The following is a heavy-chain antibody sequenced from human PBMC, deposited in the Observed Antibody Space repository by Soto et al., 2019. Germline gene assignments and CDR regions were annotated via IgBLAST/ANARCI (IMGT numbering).Heavy chain of an antibody. CDR3: AREHDFWSGPNAFDI. CDR2: IKQDGSEK. CDR1: GFTFSSYW. J-gene: IGHJ3*02. Sequence: GGSLRLSCAASGFTFSSYWMSWVRQAPGKGLEWVANIKQDGSEKYYVDSVKGRFTISRDNAKNSLYLQMNSLRAEDTAVYYCAREHDFWSGPNAFDIWGQGTMVTVSS. V-gene: IGHV3-7*01. D-gene: IGHD3-3*01.